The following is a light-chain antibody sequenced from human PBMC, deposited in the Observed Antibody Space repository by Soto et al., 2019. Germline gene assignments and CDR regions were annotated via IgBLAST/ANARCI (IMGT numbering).Light chain of an antibody. Sequence: DMQVTQSPSSLSASVGDRVTIICQASQDIQKYLNWYQHKPGKAPKLLIHDAVYLETGVPSRFSGSGSGTRFTRTISSLQPEDIATYYCQEFEDVPPHTFGGGTKVEIK. CDR1: QDIQKY. V-gene: IGKV1-33*01. J-gene: IGKJ4*01. CDR3: QEFEDVPPHT. CDR2: DAV.